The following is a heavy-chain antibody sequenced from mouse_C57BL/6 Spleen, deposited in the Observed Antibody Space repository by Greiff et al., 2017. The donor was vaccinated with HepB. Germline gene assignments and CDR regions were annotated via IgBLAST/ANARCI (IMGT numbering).Heavy chain of an antibody. D-gene: IGHD2-4*01. CDR3: AGGGYDYDRYYYAMDY. J-gene: IGHJ4*01. V-gene: IGHV3-6*01. CDR1: GYSITSGYY. Sequence: ESGPGLVKPSQSLSLTCSVTGYSITSGYYWNWIRQFPGNKLEWMGYISYDGSNNYNPSLKNRIFITRDTSKNQFFLKLNSVTTEDTATYYCAGGGYDYDRYYYAMDYWGQGTSVTVSS. CDR2: ISYDGSN.